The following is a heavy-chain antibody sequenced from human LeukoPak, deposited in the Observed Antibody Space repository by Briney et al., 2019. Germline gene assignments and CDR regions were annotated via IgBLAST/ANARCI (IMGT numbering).Heavy chain of an antibody. Sequence: QPGGSLRLSCAASGFTFSSYAMSWVRQAPGKGPEWVSAISGSGGSTYYADSVKGRFTISRDNAKNSLYLQMYSLRAEDTALYHCARDVSAAAGSDAFDIWGQGTMVTVSS. D-gene: IGHD6-13*01. CDR3: ARDVSAAAGSDAFDI. CDR1: GFTFSSYA. V-gene: IGHV3-23*01. CDR2: ISGSGGST. J-gene: IGHJ3*02.